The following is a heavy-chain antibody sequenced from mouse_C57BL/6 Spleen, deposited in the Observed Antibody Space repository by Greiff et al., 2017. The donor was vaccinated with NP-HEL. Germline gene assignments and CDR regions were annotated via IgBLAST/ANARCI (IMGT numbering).Heavy chain of an antibody. D-gene: IGHD2-4*01. Sequence: VQLQQPGAELVKPGASVKLSCKASGSTFTSYWMHWVKQRPGQGLEWIGMIHPNSGSTNYNEKFKSKATLTVDKSSSTAYMQLSSLTSEDSAVYYCASQFDYDDYDMDYWGQGTSVTVSS. CDR1: GSTFTSYW. CDR2: IHPNSGST. V-gene: IGHV1-64*01. J-gene: IGHJ4*01. CDR3: ASQFDYDDYDMDY.